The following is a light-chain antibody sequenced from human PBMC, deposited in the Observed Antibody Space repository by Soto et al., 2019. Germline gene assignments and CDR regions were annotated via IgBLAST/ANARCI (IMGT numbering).Light chain of an antibody. V-gene: IGKV3-20*01. Sequence: EIVLTQSPGTLSLSPGERATLSCRASQSLSNNFLAWYQQKPGQAPRLLIYGASSRATGIPDRFSGSGSGTDFTLTINRLEPEEFAVYYCQRYGSSWTFGQGTKVEI. CDR2: GAS. J-gene: IGKJ1*01. CDR3: QRYGSSWT. CDR1: QSLSNNF.